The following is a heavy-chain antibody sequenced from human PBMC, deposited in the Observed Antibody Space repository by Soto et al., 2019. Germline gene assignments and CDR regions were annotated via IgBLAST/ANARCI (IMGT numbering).Heavy chain of an antibody. V-gene: IGHV1-8*01. D-gene: IGHD3-3*01. CDR3: ARGLDFWSGYSRADS. J-gene: IGHJ4*02. CDR1: GYTFTNYD. CDR2: MSPNSGRT. Sequence: QVQLVQSGPEVKKPGASMRVSCKTSGYTFTNYDIHWVRQATGQGLEWIGWMSPNSGRTGFAQRSQDRVNMTSNPRSSTAYLHLASLTSEDTAFYYCARGLDFWSGYSRADSLRQGTLVTVSS.